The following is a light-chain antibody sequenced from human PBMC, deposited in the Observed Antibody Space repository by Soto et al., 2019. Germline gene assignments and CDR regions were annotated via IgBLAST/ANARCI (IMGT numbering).Light chain of an antibody. V-gene: IGKV3-15*01. CDR3: QQYHNWPA. CDR2: GAA. J-gene: IGKJ1*01. CDR1: QSVFSS. Sequence: EIVLTQSPATLSVSPGERATLSCRASQSVFSSLAWFQQKPGLAPRLLIYGAATRATGIPARFSGSGSGTEFSLTISSLQSEDFAVYYCQQYHNWPAFGQGTKVEIK.